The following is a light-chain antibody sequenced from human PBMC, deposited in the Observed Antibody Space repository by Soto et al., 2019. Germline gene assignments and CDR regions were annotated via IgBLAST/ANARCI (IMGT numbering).Light chain of an antibody. CDR1: SSDVGGYKY. Sequence: QSALTQPASVSGSPGQSITISCTGTSSDVGGYKYVSWYQQHPGKVPKLMIYEVSNRPSGVSNRFSGSKSANTASLTISGLQAEDEADYYCSSYTSDATPYVFGTGTKLTVL. V-gene: IGLV2-14*01. CDR2: EVS. J-gene: IGLJ1*01. CDR3: SSYTSDATPYV.